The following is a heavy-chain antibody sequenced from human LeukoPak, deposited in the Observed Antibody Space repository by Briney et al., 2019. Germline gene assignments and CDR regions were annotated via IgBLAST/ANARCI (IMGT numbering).Heavy chain of an antibody. CDR2: IYYSGST. CDR1: GGSINSGGFY. J-gene: IGHJ4*02. CDR3: ARGGSFLGNYVY. D-gene: IGHD3-16*01. Sequence: SETLSLTCTVSGGSINSGGFYWSWIRQHPGKGLEWIGYIYYSGSTFYNPSLKSRVAISLDKSKNQFSLDLRSVTAADTAVYYCARGGSFLGNYVYWGQGTLVTVSS. V-gene: IGHV4-31*03.